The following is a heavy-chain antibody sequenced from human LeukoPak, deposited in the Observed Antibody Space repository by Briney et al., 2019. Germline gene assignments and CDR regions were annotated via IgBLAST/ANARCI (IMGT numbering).Heavy chain of an antibody. CDR1: GFSFSSYW. CDR3: ARDDPGIGIDY. V-gene: IGHV3-74*01. Sequence: GGSLRLSCAASGFSFSSYWMHWVRQAPGKGLVWVPHINSDGSSTTYADSVKGRFTISRDNAKSTLYLQMNSLRAEDTAVYYCARDDPGIGIDYWGQGTLVTVSS. CDR2: INSDGSST. J-gene: IGHJ4*02. D-gene: IGHD1-26*01.